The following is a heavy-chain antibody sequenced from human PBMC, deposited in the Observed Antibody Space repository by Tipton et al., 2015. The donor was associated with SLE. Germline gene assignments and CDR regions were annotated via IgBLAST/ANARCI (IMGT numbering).Heavy chain of an antibody. Sequence: QSGAEVKKPGSSVKVSCKASGGTFSNYAISWVRQAPGQGLEWMGGIIPIFGTTNYAQKFQGRVTITTDESTSTTYMELSSLRSEDTAVYYCARALDTIFGVVVDAFDIWGQGTMVTVSS. D-gene: IGHD3-3*01. J-gene: IGHJ3*02. CDR3: ARALDTIFGVVVDAFDI. CDR1: GGTFSNYA. V-gene: IGHV1-69*05. CDR2: IIPIFGTT.